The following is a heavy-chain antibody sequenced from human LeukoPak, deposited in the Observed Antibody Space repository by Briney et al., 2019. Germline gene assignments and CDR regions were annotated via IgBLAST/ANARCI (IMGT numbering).Heavy chain of an antibody. V-gene: IGHV4-34*01. CDR2: INHSGST. J-gene: IGHJ4*02. D-gene: IGHD3-9*01. CDR1: GGSFSGYY. CDR3: ARGGIWYYDILTGYSFDY. Sequence: SETLSLTCAVYGGSFSGYYWSWLRQPPGKGLEWIGEINHSGSTNYNPSLKSRVTISVDTSKNQFSLKLSSVTAADTAVYYCARGGIWYYDILTGYSFDYWGQGTLVTVSS.